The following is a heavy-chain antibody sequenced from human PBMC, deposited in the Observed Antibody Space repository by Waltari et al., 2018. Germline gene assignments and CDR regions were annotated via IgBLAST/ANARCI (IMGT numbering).Heavy chain of an antibody. J-gene: IGHJ5*02. V-gene: IGHV4-34*01. CDR1: GASFSAYY. CDR3: TRGGNYDFWSHRPFVDP. D-gene: IGHD3-3*01. Sequence: QVQLQQWGAGLLKPSETLSLTCSVSGASFSAYYWGWVRHVPGRGLGWIGQIRHPGNTNCNPYLQSRGAMSIDTSRNQFSLRVFSVTAADTGLYFCTRGGNYDFWSHRPFVDPWGQGTQVTVSS. CDR2: IRHPGNT.